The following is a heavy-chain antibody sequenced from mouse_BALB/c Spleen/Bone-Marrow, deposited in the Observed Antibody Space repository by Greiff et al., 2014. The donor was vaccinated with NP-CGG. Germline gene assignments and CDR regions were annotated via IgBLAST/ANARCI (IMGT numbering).Heavy chain of an antibody. Sequence: QVQLQQSGAELVRPGSSVKISCKASGYAFSSYWMNWVKQRPGQGLEWIGQIYPGDGDTNYNGNFKDKATLTTDKSSTTAYMQLXSLTSEDSAVYFCARGGRLTGYYFDYWGQGTTLTVSS. D-gene: IGHD4-1*01. CDR1: GYAFSSYW. J-gene: IGHJ2*01. V-gene: IGHV1-80*01. CDR2: IYPGDGDT. CDR3: ARGGRLTGYYFDY.